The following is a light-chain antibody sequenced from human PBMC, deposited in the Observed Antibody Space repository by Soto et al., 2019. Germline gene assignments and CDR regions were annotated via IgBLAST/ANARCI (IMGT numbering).Light chain of an antibody. CDR1: QSISSY. V-gene: IGKV1-39*01. J-gene: IGKJ1*01. CDR3: QQSYRTPGT. CDR2: AAS. Sequence: DIQMTQSPSSLSASVGARVTITCRASQSISSYLNWYQQKPGKAPKLLIYAASSLQSGVPSRFSGSGSGTDFTLTISSLQPEDFATYYGQQSYRTPGTFGQGTKVEIK.